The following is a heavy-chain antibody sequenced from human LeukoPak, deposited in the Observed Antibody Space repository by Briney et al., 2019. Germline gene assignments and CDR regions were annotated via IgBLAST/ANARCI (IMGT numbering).Heavy chain of an antibody. CDR1: GFTVSSNY. Sequence: GGSLRLSCAASGFTVSSNYMSWVRQAPGKGLEWVSVIYSGGSTYYADSVKGRFTISRDNSKNTLYLQMNSLRAEDTAVYYCATFNYGEVRMAWGQGTLVTVSS. CDR3: ATFNYGEVRMA. J-gene: IGHJ4*02. V-gene: IGHV3-53*01. D-gene: IGHD4-17*01. CDR2: IYSGGST.